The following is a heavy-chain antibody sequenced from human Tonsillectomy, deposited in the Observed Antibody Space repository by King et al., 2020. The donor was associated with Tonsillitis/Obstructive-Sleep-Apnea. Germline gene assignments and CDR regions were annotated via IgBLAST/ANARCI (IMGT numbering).Heavy chain of an antibody. Sequence: VQLVESGGGLVQPGGSLRLSCAASGFTFSTYAMSWVRQAPGKGLEWVSGITGSGGNTFYADSVKGRFTIARDNSKNTLYLQMNSLRAEDTALYYCAKDGRAYDDSSHLYYSDCWGQGSLVTVSS. CDR1: GFTFSTYA. J-gene: IGHJ4*02. CDR3: AKDGRAYDDSSHLYYSDC. CDR2: ITGSGGNT. V-gene: IGHV3-23*04. D-gene: IGHD3-22*01.